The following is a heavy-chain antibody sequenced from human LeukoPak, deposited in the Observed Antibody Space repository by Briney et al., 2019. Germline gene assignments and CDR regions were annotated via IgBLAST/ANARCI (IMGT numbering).Heavy chain of an antibody. CDR2: ISYDGSKR. D-gene: IGHD3-10*01. CDR1: GXTFNRYG. CDR3: AKDQRIGAHRGGIPMSPNN. Sequence: GSLRLSFEGSGXTFNRYGMHWVRQAPGKGLEWVACISYDGSKRYYAESVKGRFTISRDNSKNTLFLEMNSLRDEDTAVYYCAKDQRIGAHRGGIPMSPNNWGQGTLVSVYS. J-gene: IGHJ4*02. V-gene: IGHV3-30*18.